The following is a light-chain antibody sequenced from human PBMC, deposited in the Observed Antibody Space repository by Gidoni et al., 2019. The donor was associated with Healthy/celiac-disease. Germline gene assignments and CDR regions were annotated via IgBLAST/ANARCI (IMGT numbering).Light chain of an antibody. V-gene: IGKV1-12*01. CDR2: AAS. CDR1: QGISSW. Sequence: DGQVTQCQYSVSASVGERVTITCRASQGISSWLAWYQQKPGKAPKLLIYAASSLQSGVPSRFSGSACVTDFTLTISSLQQEEFATQYCQQANRFWTFGQXTKVEIK. J-gene: IGKJ1*01. CDR3: QQANRFWT.